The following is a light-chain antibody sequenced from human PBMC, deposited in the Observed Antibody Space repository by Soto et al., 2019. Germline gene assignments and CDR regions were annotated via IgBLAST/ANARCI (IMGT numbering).Light chain of an antibody. V-gene: IGKV3-20*01. CDR2: GPS. J-gene: IGKJ4*01. CDR1: QSVNNNY. Sequence: EIVLTQSPGTLSLSPGERATLSCRTSQSVNNNYLAWYQQKPGQPPKLLIFGPSSRATGIPDRFSGSGSGTDFTLPISRLEPEDFAVYYCQHYVYAGSPPVTFGGGTKVEI. CDR3: QHYVYAGSPPVT.